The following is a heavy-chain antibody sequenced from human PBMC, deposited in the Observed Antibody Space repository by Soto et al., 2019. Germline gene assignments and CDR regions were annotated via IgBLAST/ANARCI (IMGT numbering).Heavy chain of an antibody. CDR2: IYGGGTT. CDR1: GFTVTKTY. CDR3: ARGGSSGTYYAHRNFDL. D-gene: IGHD3-10*01. V-gene: IGHV3-66*01. J-gene: IGHJ2*01. Sequence: EVQVVESGGGLVQPGGSLRLSCAASGFTVTKTYMSWVRQAPGKGLEWVSVIYGGGTTYHADSVKGRFSTSRDSSKNTLYLQMNSLRAEDTAVYYCARGGSSGTYYAHRNFDLWGRGTLVTVSS.